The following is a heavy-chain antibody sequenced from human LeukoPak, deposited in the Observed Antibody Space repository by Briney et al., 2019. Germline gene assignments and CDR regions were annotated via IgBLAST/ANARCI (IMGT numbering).Heavy chain of an antibody. J-gene: IGHJ4*02. V-gene: IGHV1-2*02. CDR1: GYTFTSYG. Sequence: ASVKVSCKASGYTFTSYGISWVRQAPGQGLEWMGWINPNSGGTNYAQKFQGRVTMTRDTSISTAYMELSRLRSDDTAVYYCARGSTSCDYWGQGTLVTVSS. CDR2: INPNSGGT. CDR3: ARGSTSCDY. D-gene: IGHD2-2*01.